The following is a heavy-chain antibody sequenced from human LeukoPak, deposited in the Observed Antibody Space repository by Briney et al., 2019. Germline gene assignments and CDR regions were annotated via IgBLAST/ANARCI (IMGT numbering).Heavy chain of an antibody. Sequence: GGSLRLSCAASGFTFSSYTMIWVRQAPGKGLEWVSSISSRISYYADSVTGRFTISRDNAKNSVYLQMNSLRAEDTAVYYCAREGGGGYSYDYWGHGTLVTVSS. J-gene: IGHJ4*01. CDR2: ISSRIS. CDR1: GFTFSSYT. V-gene: IGHV3-21*01. CDR3: AREGGGGYSYDY. D-gene: IGHD5-18*01.